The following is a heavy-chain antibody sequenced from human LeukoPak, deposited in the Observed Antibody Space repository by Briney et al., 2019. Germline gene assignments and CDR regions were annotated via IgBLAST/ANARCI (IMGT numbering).Heavy chain of an antibody. V-gene: IGHV3-23*01. CDR2: ISGSGGST. J-gene: IGHJ6*02. D-gene: IGHD3-3*01. CDR3: AKVRILEWLHYGMDV. CDR1: GFTFCSYA. Sequence: GGSLRLSFAASGFTFCSYALGWGRQAPGEGVEGGSAISGSGGSTYYADSVKGRFTISRDNSKNTLYLQMNSLRAEDTAVYYCAKVRILEWLHYGMDVWGQGTTVTVSS.